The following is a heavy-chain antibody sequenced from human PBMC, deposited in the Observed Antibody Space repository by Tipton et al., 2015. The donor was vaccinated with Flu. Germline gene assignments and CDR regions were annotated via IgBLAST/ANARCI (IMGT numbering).Heavy chain of an antibody. V-gene: IGHV1-8*01. D-gene: IGHD3-3*01. CDR3: ARLGYDFWSGYSNWFDP. CDR1: GYTFTSYD. CDR2: TNPNSGNT. J-gene: IGHJ5*02. Sequence: QLVQSGAEVKKPGASVKVSCKASGYTFTSYDINWVRQATRQGLEWMGWTNPNSGNTGYAQKFQGRVTMTRNTSISTAYMELSSLRSEDTAVYYCARLGYDFWSGYSNWFDPWGQGTLVTVSS.